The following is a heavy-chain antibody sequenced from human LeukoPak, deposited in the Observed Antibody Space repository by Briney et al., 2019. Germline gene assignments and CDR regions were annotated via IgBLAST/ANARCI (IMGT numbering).Heavy chain of an antibody. CDR3: ARPIYDSSGYYYQGFDY. D-gene: IGHD3-22*01. CDR2: IYPGDSDT. Sequence: GESLKISLQGSGYRFTSYWIGWGRQLPAKGLEGMGIIYPGDSDTRYSPSFQGQVTISADKSISTAYQQWSSLKASDTAMYYCARPIYDSSGYYYQGFDYWGQGTLVTVSS. J-gene: IGHJ4*02. V-gene: IGHV5-51*01. CDR1: GYRFTSYW.